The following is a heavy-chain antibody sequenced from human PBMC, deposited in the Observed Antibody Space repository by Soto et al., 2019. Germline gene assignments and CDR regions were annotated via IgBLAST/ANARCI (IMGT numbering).Heavy chain of an antibody. CDR1: GGSISSGGYY. V-gene: IGHV4-39*01. CDR2: IYYSGST. Sequence: PSETLSLTCTVSGGSISSGGYYWSWIRQPPGKGLEWIGSIYYSGSTYYNPSLKSRVTISVDTSKNQFSLKLSSVTAADTAVYYCARLRGSRLIGVVISHFDYWGQGTLVTVSS. J-gene: IGHJ4*02. D-gene: IGHD3-3*01. CDR3: ARLRGSRLIGVVISHFDY.